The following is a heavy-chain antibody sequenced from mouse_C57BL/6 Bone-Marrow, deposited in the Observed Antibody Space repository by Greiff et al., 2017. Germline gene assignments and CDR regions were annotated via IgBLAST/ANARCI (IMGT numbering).Heavy chain of an antibody. D-gene: IGHD2-12*01. CDR3: ARSYDEDY. J-gene: IGHJ2*01. CDR1: GFTFSDYG. V-gene: IGHV5-17*01. CDR2: ISSGSSTV. Sequence: EVQGVESGGGLVKPGGCLTLSCAASGFTFSDYGIHWVRQAPEKGLEWVAYISSGSSTVYYADTVKGRFTISRDNAKNTLFLQMTSLRSEATAMYYCARSYDEDYWGQGTTLTVSS.